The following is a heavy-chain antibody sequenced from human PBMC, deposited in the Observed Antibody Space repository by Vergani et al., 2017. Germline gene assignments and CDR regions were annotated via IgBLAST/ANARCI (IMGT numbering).Heavy chain of an antibody. CDR3: TRHGRSGWAGYFQH. Sequence: QVQLRESGPGLVKPSETLSLTCAVSGYSISSGYYWGWIRQPPGKGLEWIGSIFHSGTTYYNEAHKSRLTISVDTSKNQFSLNLTSVTAADTAVYYCTRHGRSGWAGYFQHWGQGTLVTASS. J-gene: IGHJ1*01. CDR2: IFHSGTT. CDR1: GYSISSGYY. D-gene: IGHD6-19*01. V-gene: IGHV4-38-2*01.